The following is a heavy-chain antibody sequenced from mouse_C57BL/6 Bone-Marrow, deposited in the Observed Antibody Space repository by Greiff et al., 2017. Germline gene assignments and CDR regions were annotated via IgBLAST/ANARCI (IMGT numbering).Heavy chain of an antibody. J-gene: IGHJ3*01. CDR2: IYPRSGNT. CDR1: GYTFTSYG. Sequence: LQESGAELARPGASVKLSCKASGYTFTSYGISWVKQRTGQGLEWIGEIYPRSGNTYYNEKFKGKATLTADKSSSTAYMELRSLTSEDSAVYFCWGDGYCEGAGFAYWGQGTLVTVSA. D-gene: IGHD2-3*01. CDR3: WGDGYCEGAGFAY. V-gene: IGHV1-81*01.